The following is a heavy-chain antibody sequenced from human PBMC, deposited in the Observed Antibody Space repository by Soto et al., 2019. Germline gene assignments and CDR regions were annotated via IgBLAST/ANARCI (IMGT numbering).Heavy chain of an antibody. CDR1: GGSISSGGYY. V-gene: IGHV4-31*03. CDR3: ARDIAAAHYYYYYMDV. Sequence: PSETLSLTCTVSGGSISSGGYYWSWIRQHPGKGLEWIGYIYYSGSTYYNPSLKSRVTISVDTSKNQFSLKLSSVTAADTAVYYCARDIAAAHYYYYYMDVWGKGTTVTSP. CDR2: IYYSGST. D-gene: IGHD2-15*01. J-gene: IGHJ6*03.